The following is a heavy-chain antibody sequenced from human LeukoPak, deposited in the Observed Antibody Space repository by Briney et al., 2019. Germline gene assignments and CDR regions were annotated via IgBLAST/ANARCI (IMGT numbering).Heavy chain of an antibody. J-gene: IGHJ5*02. CDR3: ASLLNGGVAHWFDP. CDR2: IYYSGNT. D-gene: IGHD7-27*01. Sequence: SETLSLTCTVSDVSLNSYYWGWIRQPPGRGLEWIGNIYYSGNTYYNSSLKSRVTISVDTSKNQFSLKLSSVTAADTAVYYCASLLNGGVAHWFDPWGQGTLVTVSS. CDR1: DVSLNSYY. V-gene: IGHV4-59*08.